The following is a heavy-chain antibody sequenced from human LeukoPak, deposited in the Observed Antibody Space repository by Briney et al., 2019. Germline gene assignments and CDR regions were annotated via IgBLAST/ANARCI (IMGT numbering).Heavy chain of an antibody. Sequence: ASVKVSCKASGYTFTSYAMHWVRQAPGQSLEWMGWINAGNANTKYSQKFQGRVTITRDTSASTAYLELSSLRSEDTAVYYCARTTAMVTIFDYWGQGTLVTVSS. CDR1: GYTFTSYA. J-gene: IGHJ4*02. CDR2: INAGNANT. CDR3: ARTTAMVTIFDY. V-gene: IGHV1-3*01. D-gene: IGHD5-18*01.